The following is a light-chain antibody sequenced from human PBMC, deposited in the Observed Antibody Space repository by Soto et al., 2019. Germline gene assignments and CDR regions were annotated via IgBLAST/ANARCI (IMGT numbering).Light chain of an antibody. CDR3: QQYGSSPWT. CDR1: QSVSSSY. Sequence: EIVLTQSPGTLSLSPGERATLFCRASQSVSSSYLAWYQQKPGQAPRLLIYGASSRATGIPDRFSGSGSGTGFTLTISRLEPEDFAVYYCQQYGSSPWTFGQGTKVEIK. J-gene: IGKJ1*01. CDR2: GAS. V-gene: IGKV3-20*01.